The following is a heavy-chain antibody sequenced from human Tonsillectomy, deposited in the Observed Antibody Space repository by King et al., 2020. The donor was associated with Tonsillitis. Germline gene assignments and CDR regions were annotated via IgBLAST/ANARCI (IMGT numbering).Heavy chain of an antibody. D-gene: IGHD6-13*01. V-gene: IGHV3-23*04. J-gene: IGHJ3*02. Sequence: DVQLVESGGELTQPGESLRLSCAASGFTFSNYAMSWVRQAPGKGLEWVSGISGSAGSTYYADSAKGRFTISRDNSKNTLYLQMDNLRPEDTAIYFCAKVPRYSNSLDVFDIWGQGTVVTVSS. CDR2: ISGSAGST. CDR3: AKVPRYSNSLDVFDI. CDR1: GFTFSNYA.